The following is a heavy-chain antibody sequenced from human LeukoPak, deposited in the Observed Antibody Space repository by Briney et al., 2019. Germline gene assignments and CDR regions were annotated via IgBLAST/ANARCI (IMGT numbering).Heavy chain of an antibody. J-gene: IGHJ3*01. CDR2: IFPDDSDP. V-gene: IGHV5-51*01. Sequence: GESLKISCVSSGYNLSTYWIAWVRQMPGKGLEWMGSIFPDDSDPRYSPSFEGQVIISADKSINTAYLQWDSLKASDTAIYYCARHFLGLRWSPFDVWGQGTMVTVSS. D-gene: IGHD4-23*01. CDR1: GYNLSTYW. CDR3: ARHFLGLRWSPFDV.